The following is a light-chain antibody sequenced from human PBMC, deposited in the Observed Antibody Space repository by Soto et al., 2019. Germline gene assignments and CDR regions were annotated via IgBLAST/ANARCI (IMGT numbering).Light chain of an antibody. CDR3: QQYHNRPPIT. J-gene: IGKJ5*01. CDR2: AAS. Sequence: DIQLTQSPSFLSASVGARVTITCRASQDISSFLGWYQQKPGKAPELLIFAASTLQSGVPSRFSGSGSGTEYSLTISNLQSEDFAVYVGQQYHNRPPITFGQGTRLENK. CDR1: QDISSF. V-gene: IGKV1-9*01.